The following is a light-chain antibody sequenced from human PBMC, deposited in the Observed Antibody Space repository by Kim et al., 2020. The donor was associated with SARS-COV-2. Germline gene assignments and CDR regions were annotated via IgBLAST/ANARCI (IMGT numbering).Light chain of an antibody. CDR2: TNS. V-gene: IGLV1-44*01. CDR3: ATWDQSLSGWV. Sequence: GQRVTISCSGSTFNIGINTVSWYQQLAGTAPKILIYTNSERPSGVPDRFSGSKSGTSASLAISGLQSEDEAEYYCATWDQSLSGWVFGGGTQLTVL. J-gene: IGLJ3*02. CDR1: TFNIGINT.